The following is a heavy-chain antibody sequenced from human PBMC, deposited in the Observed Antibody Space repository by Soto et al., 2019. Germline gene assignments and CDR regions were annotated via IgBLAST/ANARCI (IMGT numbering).Heavy chain of an antibody. CDR1: GGSVSSGDFS. V-gene: IGHV4-30-2*01. J-gene: IGHJ3*02. CDR3: ARGPPAMFAVAPTAAGGSGTDAFDI. D-gene: IGHD3-10*01. Sequence: QLQLQESGSGLVKPSQTLSLICGVSGGSVSSGDFSWAWIRQPPGKGLEWIGHTYHSGNAKYNPSLRSQVTIALDTSKHEFSRKLRSVTAADTAVYYCARGPPAMFAVAPTAAGGSGTDAFDIWGQGTMVTVSS. CDR2: TYHSGNA.